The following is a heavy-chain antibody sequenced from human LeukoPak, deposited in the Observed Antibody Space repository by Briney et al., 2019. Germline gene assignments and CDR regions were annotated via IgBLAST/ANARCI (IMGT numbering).Heavy chain of an antibody. V-gene: IGHV3-7*01. D-gene: IGHD3-22*01. CDR3: ARPTTYYYDGSGYYYKYFQH. CDR1: GFTFSSYG. J-gene: IGHJ1*01. Sequence: GGSLRLSCAASGFTFSSYGMSWVRQAPGKGLEWVANIKHDGSEQYYVDSVKGRFTISRDNAKNSLYLQMSSLRAEDTAVYYCARPTTYYYDGSGYYYKYFQHWGQGTLVTVSS. CDR2: IKHDGSEQ.